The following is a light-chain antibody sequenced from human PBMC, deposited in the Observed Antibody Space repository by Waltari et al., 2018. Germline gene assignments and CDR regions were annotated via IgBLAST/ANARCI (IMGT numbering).Light chain of an antibody. CDR1: SSDVGSYNL. Sequence: QSALTQPASVSGSPGQSITISCTGTSSDVGSYNLVPWYQQHPGKAPKLMIYEGSKRPAGVSNRFAGSTAGHTAARTISGLQAEDEADYYCCSYAGSSTYVFGTGTKVTVL. CDR2: EGS. J-gene: IGLJ1*01. CDR3: CSYAGSSTYV. V-gene: IGLV2-23*01.